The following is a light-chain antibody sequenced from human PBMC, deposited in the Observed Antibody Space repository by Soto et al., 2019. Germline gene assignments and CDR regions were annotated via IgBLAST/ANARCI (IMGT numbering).Light chain of an antibody. Sequence: QSALTQPPSASGSPGQSVTISCTGTSSDVGGYNSVSWYQHHPGKAPKLMIYEVTKRPSGVPDRFSGSKSANTASLTVSGLQAEDEADYYCSSFAGSNNYVFGTATKLTVL. V-gene: IGLV2-8*01. CDR1: SSDVGGYNS. J-gene: IGLJ1*01. CDR3: SSFAGSNNYV. CDR2: EVT.